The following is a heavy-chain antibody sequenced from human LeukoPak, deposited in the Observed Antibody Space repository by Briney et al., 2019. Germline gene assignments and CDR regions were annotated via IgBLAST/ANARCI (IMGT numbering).Heavy chain of an antibody. CDR2: IRSKAYGGTT. V-gene: IGHV3-49*03. CDR1: GFTFGDYA. D-gene: IGHD2-2*01. CDR3: TRDRNDEDIVVVPAAWSDY. Sequence: GGSLRLSCTASGFTFGDYAMSWFRQAPGKGLEWVGFIRSKAYGGTTEYAAPVKGRFTISRDDSKSIAYLQMNSLKTEDTAVYYCTRDRNDEDIVVVPAAWSDYWGQGTLVTVSS. J-gene: IGHJ4*02.